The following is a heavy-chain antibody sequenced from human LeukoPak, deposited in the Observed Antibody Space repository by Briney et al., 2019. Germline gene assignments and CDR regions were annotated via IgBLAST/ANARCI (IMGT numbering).Heavy chain of an antibody. V-gene: IGHV3-30*04. CDR1: GFTFSKFA. CDR2: VSYDGSYK. CDR3: ARGAATVATGGIDY. Sequence: QAGGSLRLSCAAAGFTFSKFAMHWVRQAPGKGLEWVAVVSYDGSYKYYADSVKGRFTISRDNSKNTLYLQMNSLRAEDTAVYYCARGAATVATGGIDYWGQGTLVTVSS. J-gene: IGHJ4*02. D-gene: IGHD4-23*01.